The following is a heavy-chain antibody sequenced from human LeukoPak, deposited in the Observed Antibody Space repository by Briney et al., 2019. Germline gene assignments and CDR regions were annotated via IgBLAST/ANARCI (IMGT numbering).Heavy chain of an antibody. CDR2: ISPNNGNT. CDR3: TRVRNSNNWWGAFDI. Sequence: ASVKVSCKAFGYTFDTLSISWVRQAPGQRLEWMGWISPNNGNTHYAQGVQGRVTMTTDTSRSTAYMELRSLRSDDTAVYYCTRVRNSNNWWGAFDIWGQGTMVTVSS. V-gene: IGHV1-18*01. CDR1: GYTFDTLS. D-gene: IGHD1-1*01. J-gene: IGHJ3*02.